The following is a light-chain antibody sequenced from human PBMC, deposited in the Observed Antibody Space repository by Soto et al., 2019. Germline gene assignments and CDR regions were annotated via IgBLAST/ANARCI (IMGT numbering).Light chain of an antibody. CDR2: GAS. V-gene: IGKV3-20*01. CDR1: QSVSSSY. Sequence: EIVLTQSPATLSVSPWEIATLSCRASQSVSSSYLAWYQQKPGQAPRLLIYGASSRATGIPDRFSGSGSGTDFTLTISRLEPEDFAVYYCQQYDSSPKTFGQGTKVDIK. J-gene: IGKJ1*01. CDR3: QQYDSSPKT.